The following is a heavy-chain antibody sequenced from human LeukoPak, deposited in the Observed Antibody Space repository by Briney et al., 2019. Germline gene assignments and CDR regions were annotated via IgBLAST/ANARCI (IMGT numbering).Heavy chain of an antibody. D-gene: IGHD5-24*01. V-gene: IGHV4-39*07. Sequence: SETLSLTCTVSGGSISSSSYYWGWIRQPPGKGLEWIGSIYYSGSTYYNPSLKSRVTISVDTSKNQFSLKLSSVTAADTALYYCARVITPRDGYYLFDYWGRGTLVTVSS. CDR2: IYYSGST. CDR3: ARVITPRDGYYLFDY. CDR1: GGSISSSSYY. J-gene: IGHJ4*02.